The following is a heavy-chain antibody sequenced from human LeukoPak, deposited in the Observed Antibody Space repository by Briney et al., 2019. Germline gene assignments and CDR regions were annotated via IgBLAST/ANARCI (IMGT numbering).Heavy chain of an antibody. J-gene: IGHJ6*02. V-gene: IGHV3-66*04. CDR2: IYSGGTT. CDR3: ARQATNYGMDV. Sequence: GGSLRLSCAASGFNVSSKYMSWVRQAPGKGLEWVSVIYSGGTTYYADSVKGRFTISRDNAKNSLYLQMNSLRAEDTAVYYCARQATNYGMDVWGQGTTVTVSS. CDR1: GFNVSSKY.